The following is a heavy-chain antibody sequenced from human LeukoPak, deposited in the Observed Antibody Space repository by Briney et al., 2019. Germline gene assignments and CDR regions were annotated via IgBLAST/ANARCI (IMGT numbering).Heavy chain of an antibody. Sequence: GGSLRLSCAASGFTFSSYAMSWVRQAPGKELEWVSAISGSGGSTYYADSVKGRFTISRDNSKNTLYLQMNSLRAEDTAVYYCAKCSTEEYQLWDAFDIWGQGTMVTVSS. V-gene: IGHV3-23*01. D-gene: IGHD2-2*01. CDR3: AKCSTEEYQLWDAFDI. CDR1: GFTFSSYA. CDR2: ISGSGGST. J-gene: IGHJ3*02.